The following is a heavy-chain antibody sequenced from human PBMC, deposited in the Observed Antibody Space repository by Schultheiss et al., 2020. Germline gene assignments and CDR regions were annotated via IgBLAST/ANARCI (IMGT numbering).Heavy chain of an antibody. CDR3: ARNTRTVYGDLYYYYGMDV. D-gene: IGHD4-17*01. CDR2: IDWDDDK. CDR1: GFSLSTSGMC. Sequence: SGPTLVKPTQTLTLTCTFFGFSLSTSGMCVSWIRQPPGKALEWLARIDWDDDKYYSTSLKTRLTISKDTSKNQVVLTMTNMDPVDTATYYCARNTRTVYGDLYYYYGMDVWGQGTTVTVSS. V-gene: IGHV2-70*11. J-gene: IGHJ6*02.